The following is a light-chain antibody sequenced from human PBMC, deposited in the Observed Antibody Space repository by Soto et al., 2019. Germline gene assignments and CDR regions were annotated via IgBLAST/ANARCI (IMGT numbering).Light chain of an antibody. V-gene: IGKV1-39*01. J-gene: IGKJ1*01. CDR2: AAS. CDR3: QQSYSTPRT. Sequence: DIQMTQSPSSLSASVGDRVTITCRASPSISSYLNWYQQKPGKAPKLLIYAASSLQRGLPSRFSGSGSGTDFTLTISSLQPEDFATYYGQQSYSTPRTFGQGTKVEIK. CDR1: PSISSY.